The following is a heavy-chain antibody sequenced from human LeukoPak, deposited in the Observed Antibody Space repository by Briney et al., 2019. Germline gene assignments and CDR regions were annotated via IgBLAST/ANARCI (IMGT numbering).Heavy chain of an antibody. D-gene: IGHD2-2*01. J-gene: IGHJ6*02. V-gene: IGHV3-23*01. CDR2: TSGSGGIT. CDR3: AKSSSTTSWYYGMDV. CDR1: GFTFSSYA. Sequence: GGSLRLSCAASGFTFSSYAMSWVRRAPGKGLEWVSGTSGSGGITYYADSVKGRFTISRDNAKNTLYLQMNSLRAEDTAVYYCAKSSSTTSWYYGMDVWGQGTTVTVSS.